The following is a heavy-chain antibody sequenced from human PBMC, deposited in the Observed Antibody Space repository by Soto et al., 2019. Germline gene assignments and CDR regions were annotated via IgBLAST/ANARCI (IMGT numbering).Heavy chain of an antibody. Sequence: QMQLQESGPGLVKPSQTLSLTCNVSGGSISSGTSYWTWIRQHPGEGLGWIGHIYFTGATYSNPSLRSRLTMSVDTSKNQFSLKLTSVTAADTATYYCASIPRRGYSYGIDYWGQGTLVTVSS. CDR2: IYFTGAT. J-gene: IGHJ4*02. D-gene: IGHD2-21*02. CDR1: GGSISSGTSY. V-gene: IGHV4-31*03. CDR3: ASIPRRGYSYGIDY.